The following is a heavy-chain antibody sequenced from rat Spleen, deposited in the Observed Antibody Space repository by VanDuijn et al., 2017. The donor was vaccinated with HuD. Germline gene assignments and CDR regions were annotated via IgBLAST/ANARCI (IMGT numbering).Heavy chain of an antibody. V-gene: IGHV5-31*01. CDR2: ITNTGGSI. D-gene: IGHD1-11*01. CDR1: GFTFNNYW. Sequence: EVQLVESGGGLVQPGRSLKLSCVASGFTFNNYWMTWIRQAPGKGLEWVASITNTGGSIYYLDSVKGRFTISRDNAKSTLYLQMDSLRSEDTATYYCVKGRDGGYAMDAWGQGASVTVSS. CDR3: VKGRDGGYAMDA. J-gene: IGHJ4*01.